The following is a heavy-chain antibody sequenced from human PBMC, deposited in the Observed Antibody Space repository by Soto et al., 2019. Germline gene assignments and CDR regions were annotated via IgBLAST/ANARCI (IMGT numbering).Heavy chain of an antibody. CDR3: AKDLDPIADPPDAFDI. V-gene: IGHV3-23*01. D-gene: IGHD6-13*01. J-gene: IGHJ3*02. CDR1: GFTFSSYA. Sequence: EVQLLESGGGLVQPGGSLRLSCAASGFTFSSYAMSWVRQAPGKGLEWVSAISGSGGSTYYADSVKGRFTISRDNSKNTLYLQMNSLRAEDTAVYYCAKDLDPIADPPDAFDIWGQGTMVTVSS. CDR2: ISGSGGST.